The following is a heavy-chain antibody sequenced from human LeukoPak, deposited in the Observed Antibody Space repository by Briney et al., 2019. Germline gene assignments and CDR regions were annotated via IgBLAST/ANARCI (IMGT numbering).Heavy chain of an antibody. CDR1: GYTFTSYG. CDR2: ISAYNGNT. Sequence: ASVKVSCKASGYTFTSYGISWVRQAPGQGLEWMGWISAYNGNTNYSQRLQSRVAMTTDTSTSTAYMELRSLRSDGTAVYYCARDLGRYCTNGVCSYFDYWGQGTLVTVSS. V-gene: IGHV1-18*01. D-gene: IGHD2-8*01. CDR3: ARDLGRYCTNGVCSYFDY. J-gene: IGHJ4*02.